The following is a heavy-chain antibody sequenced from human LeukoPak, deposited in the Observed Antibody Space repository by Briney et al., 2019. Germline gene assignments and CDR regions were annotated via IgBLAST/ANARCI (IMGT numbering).Heavy chain of an antibody. Sequence: GGSLRLSCAASGFTFAGYAMSWVRQAPGKGLEWMGGIYPGNSDITYSPSFQGQVTISADKSVSTAYLHWRSLKASDTAIYYCARHLSSISSCPNYWGQGTLVTVSS. D-gene: IGHD2-2*01. CDR1: GFTFAGYA. CDR2: IYPGNSDI. CDR3: ARHLSSISSCPNY. J-gene: IGHJ4*02. V-gene: IGHV5-51*01.